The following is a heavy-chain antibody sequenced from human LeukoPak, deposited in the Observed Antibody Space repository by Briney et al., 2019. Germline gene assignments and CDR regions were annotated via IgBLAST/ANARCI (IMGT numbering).Heavy chain of an antibody. Sequence: GGSLRLSCAGSGFQFNTYWISWIRQAPGKGLQWLGNIKEDGSETYYVGSLKGRLTISRDNAKNSGFLEMSSLGVEDTAVYYCARDVGRFCTRGSCFSDAWGQGTLVTVSS. D-gene: IGHD2-15*01. J-gene: IGHJ5*02. V-gene: IGHV3-7*05. CDR3: ARDVGRFCTRGSCFSDA. CDR1: GFQFNTYW. CDR2: IKEDGSET.